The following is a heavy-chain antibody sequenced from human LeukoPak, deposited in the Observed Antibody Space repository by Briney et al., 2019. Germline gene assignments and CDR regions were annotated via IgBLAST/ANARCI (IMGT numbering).Heavy chain of an antibody. CDR2: IKQDGSEK. CDR3: ARGHTLEYSSSWYLWGGSLEAFDI. D-gene: IGHD6-13*01. Sequence: GGSLRLSCAASGFTFSSYWMSWVRQAPGKGLEWVANIKQDGSEKYYVDSVKGRFTISRDNAKNSLYLQMNSLRAEDTAVYYCARGHTLEYSSSWYLWGGSLEAFDIWGKGQWSPSLQ. J-gene: IGHJ3*02. CDR1: GFTFSSYW. V-gene: IGHV3-7*01.